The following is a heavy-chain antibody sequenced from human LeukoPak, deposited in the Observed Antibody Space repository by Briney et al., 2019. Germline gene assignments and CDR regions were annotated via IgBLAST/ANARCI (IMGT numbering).Heavy chain of an antibody. CDR3: ATHCSSSSCP. D-gene: IGHD2-15*01. V-gene: IGHV3-48*01. CDR2: ISSSSSTI. CDR1: GFTFSSYS. Sequence: PGGSLRLSCAASGFTFSSYSMNWVRQAPEKGLEWVSYISSSSSTIYYADSVKGRFTISRDNARNSLYLQMNSLSAEDTAVYYCATHCSSSSCPRGQGALVTVAS. J-gene: IGHJ5*02.